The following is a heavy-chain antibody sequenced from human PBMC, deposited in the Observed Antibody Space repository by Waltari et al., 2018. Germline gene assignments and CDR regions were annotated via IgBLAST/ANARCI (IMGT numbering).Heavy chain of an antibody. V-gene: IGHV1-24*01. CDR3: ATAPIAAAGTRDYYGMDV. CDR1: GYTLTELS. CDR2: FDPEDGET. D-gene: IGHD6-13*01. J-gene: IGHJ6*02. Sequence: QVQLVQSGAEVKKPGASVKVSCKVSGYTLTELSMHWVRQAPGKGLEWMGGFDPEDGETIYAQKFQGRVTMTEDTSTDTAYMELSSLVSEDTAVYYCATAPIAAAGTRDYYGMDVWGQGTTVTVSS.